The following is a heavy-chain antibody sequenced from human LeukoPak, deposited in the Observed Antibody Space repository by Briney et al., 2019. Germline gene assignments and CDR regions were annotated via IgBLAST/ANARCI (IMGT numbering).Heavy chain of an antibody. J-gene: IGHJ5*02. CDR3: GREWVS. CDR2: IKQDGSEK. V-gene: IGHV3-7*04. CDR1: GFTFRSYW. Sequence: EGSLRLSCAGSGFTFRSYWMNWVRRAPGKGLEWVANIKQDGSEKYYVDSVKGRFTISRDNAKNSLYLQMDSLRAEDTAVYYCGREWVSWGQGTLVTVSS.